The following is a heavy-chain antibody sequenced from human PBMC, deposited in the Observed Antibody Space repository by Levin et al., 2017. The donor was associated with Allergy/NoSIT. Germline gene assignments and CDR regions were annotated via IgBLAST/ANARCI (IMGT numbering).Heavy chain of an antibody. V-gene: IGHV3-23*01. CDR2: ISGSGVST. D-gene: IGHD3-22*01. J-gene: IGHJ3*02. CDR1: GFTFSSYA. CDR3: AKDRDSSDYYPVGAFDI. Sequence: GESLKISCAASGFTFSSYAMSWVRQAQGKGLEWVSGISGSGVSTYYADSMKGRFTISRDISRNTVYLQMNSLRAEDTAVYYCAKDRDSSDYYPVGAFDIWGQGTMVTVSS.